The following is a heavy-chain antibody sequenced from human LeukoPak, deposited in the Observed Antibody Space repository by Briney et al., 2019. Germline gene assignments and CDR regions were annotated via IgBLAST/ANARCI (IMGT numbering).Heavy chain of an antibody. J-gene: IGHJ3*02. D-gene: IGHD5-24*01. Sequence: GGSLRLSCAASGFTFSNFWMHWVRHAPGEGLVWVALIYGDGSFTRYADSVKGRFTISRDNAKNSLYLQMNSLRAEDTAVYYCARAMAEDDAFDIWGQGTMVTVSS. CDR1: GFTFSNFW. CDR3: ARAMAEDDAFDI. CDR2: IYGDGSFT. V-gene: IGHV3-74*01.